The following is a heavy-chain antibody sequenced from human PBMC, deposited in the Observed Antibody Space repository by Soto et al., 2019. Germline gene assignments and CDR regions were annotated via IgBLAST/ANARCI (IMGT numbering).Heavy chain of an antibody. J-gene: IGHJ3*02. CDR2: IIPILGIA. V-gene: IGHV1-69*02. CDR3: ASAYYYGSESYVSDAFDI. CDR1: GGTFSSYT. D-gene: IGHD3-10*01. Sequence: SVKVSCKASGGTFSSYTISWVRQAPGQGLEWMGRIIPILGIANYAQKFQGRVTITADKSTSTAYMELSSLRSEDTAVYYCASAYYYGSESYVSDAFDIWGQGTMVTVSS.